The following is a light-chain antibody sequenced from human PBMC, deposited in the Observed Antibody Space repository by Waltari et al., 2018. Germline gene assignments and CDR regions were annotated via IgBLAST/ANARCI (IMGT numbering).Light chain of an antibody. V-gene: IGKV1-5*03. CDR3: QQYNTYPLT. CDR1: PSVSTW. CDR2: KAS. Sequence: DIQMTQSPSTLAASVGDRVTLPCRSSPSVSTWLAGYQQKPGKAPRLLIYKASSLESVVPSRFSGSGSGTEFTLTISSLQPDDFATYFCQQYNTYPLTFGGGAKVEIK. J-gene: IGKJ4*01.